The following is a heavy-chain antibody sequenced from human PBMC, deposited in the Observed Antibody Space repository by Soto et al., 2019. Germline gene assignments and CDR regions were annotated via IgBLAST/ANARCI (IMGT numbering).Heavy chain of an antibody. V-gene: IGHV1-8*01. Sequence: ASVKVSCKASGYTFTSYDINWVRQATGQGLEWMGWMNPNSGNTGYAQKFQGRVTMTRNTSISTAYMELSSLRSEDTAVYYCAISGRYNWNYGPLYYHYYYMDVWGKGTTVTVSS. J-gene: IGHJ6*03. CDR1: GYTFTSYD. CDR3: AISGRYNWNYGPLYYHYYYMDV. CDR2: MNPNSGNT. D-gene: IGHD1-7*01.